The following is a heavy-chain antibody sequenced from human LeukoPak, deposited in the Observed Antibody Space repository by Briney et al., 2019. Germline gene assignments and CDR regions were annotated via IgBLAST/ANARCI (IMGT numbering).Heavy chain of an antibody. CDR3: SLARSQYHYGMDV. J-gene: IGHJ6*02. V-gene: IGHV6-1*01. CDR2: TYYRSTRYN. Sequence: SQSLSLTRAISEDSVSSVWVACKWIRQSPTRGLEWLRRTYYRSTRYNDYAVFVKAQLNINPDPSKYQFSLQLNSVTPEDTAVYDCSLARSQYHYGMDVWGQGAPVTVSS. CDR1: EDSVSSVWVA.